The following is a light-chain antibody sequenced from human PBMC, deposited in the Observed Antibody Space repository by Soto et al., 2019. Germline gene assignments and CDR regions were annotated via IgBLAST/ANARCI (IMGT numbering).Light chain of an antibody. CDR1: QSISSW. V-gene: IGKV1-5*03. Sequence: DIQMTQSPSTLSSSLGDRVTITFRGSQSISSWLAWYQQKPGKAPKLLIYKASGLESGVPSRFSGSGSGTDFTLTISSLQPDDFATYYCQQYESYSPLTFGGGTKVDIK. J-gene: IGKJ4*01. CDR2: KAS. CDR3: QQYESYSPLT.